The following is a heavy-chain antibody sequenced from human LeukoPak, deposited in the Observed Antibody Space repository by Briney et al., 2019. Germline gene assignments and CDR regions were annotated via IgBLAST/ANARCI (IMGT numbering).Heavy chain of an antibody. CDR3: ARGAIVYYYDSSGYDY. CDR1: GFTFSSYA. CDR2: ISGSGGST. D-gene: IGHD3-22*01. V-gene: IGHV3-23*01. J-gene: IGHJ4*02. Sequence: GGSLRLSCAASGFTFSSYAMSWVRQAPGKGLEWVSAISGSGGSTYYADSVKGRFTISRDNSKNALYLQMNSLRAEDTAVYYCARGAIVYYYDSSGYDYWGQGTLVTVSS.